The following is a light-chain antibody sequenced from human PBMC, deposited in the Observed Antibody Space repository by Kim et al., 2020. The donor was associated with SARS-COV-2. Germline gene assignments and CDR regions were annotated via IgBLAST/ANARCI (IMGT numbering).Light chain of an antibody. V-gene: IGKV3-20*01. J-gene: IGKJ1*01. CDR1: QSVSKNY. CDR3: QQYGSSPRT. CDR2: GAS. Sequence: EIVLTQSPGTLSLSPGKRATLSCRASQSVSKNYLAWYQQNPGQAPRLLIYGASSRATGIPDRFSGSGSGTDFTLTISRLEPEDFAVYYCQQYGSSPRTFGQGTKVDIK.